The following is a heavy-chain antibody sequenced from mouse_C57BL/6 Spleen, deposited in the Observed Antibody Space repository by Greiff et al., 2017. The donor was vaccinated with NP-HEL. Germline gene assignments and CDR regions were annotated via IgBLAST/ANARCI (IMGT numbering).Heavy chain of an antibody. CDR1: GYTFTSYW. CDR2: IDPSDSYT. CDR3: ARRQSAQAIFAY. Sequence: LQQPGAELVKPGASVKLSCKASGYTFTSYWMQWVKQRPGQGLEWIGEIDPSDSYTNYNQKFKGKATLTVDTSSSTAYMQLSSLTSEDSAVYYCARRQSAQAIFAYWGQGTLVTVSA. V-gene: IGHV1-50*01. D-gene: IGHD3-2*02. J-gene: IGHJ3*01.